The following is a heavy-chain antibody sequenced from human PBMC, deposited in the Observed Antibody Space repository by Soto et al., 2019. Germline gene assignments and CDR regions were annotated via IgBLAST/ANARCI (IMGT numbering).Heavy chain of an antibody. Sequence: GGSLRLSCAASGFTFSSYWMSWVRQAPGKGLEWVANIKQDGSEKYYVDSVKGRFTISRDNAKNSLYLKMNSLRAEDTAVYYCAREGSGPDWSYYAFDIWGQGTKVTVSS. CDR1: GFTFSSYW. V-gene: IGHV3-7*01. CDR3: AREGSGPDWSYYAFDI. CDR2: IKQDGSEK. J-gene: IGHJ3*02. D-gene: IGHD1-26*01.